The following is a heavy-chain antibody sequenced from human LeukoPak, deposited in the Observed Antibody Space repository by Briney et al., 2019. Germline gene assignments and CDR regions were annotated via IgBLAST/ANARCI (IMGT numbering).Heavy chain of an antibody. D-gene: IGHD6-13*01. CDR1: GYTFTSYG. J-gene: IGHJ3*02. CDR3: ATSSWLRDAFDI. V-gene: IGHV1-18*01. CDR2: ISAYNGNT. Sequence: ASVKVSCKASGYTFTSYGISWVRQAPGQGLEWMGWISAYNGNTNYAQKLQGRVTMTTDTSTSTAYMELRSLRSDDTAVYYCATSSWLRDAFDIWGQGTTVTVSS.